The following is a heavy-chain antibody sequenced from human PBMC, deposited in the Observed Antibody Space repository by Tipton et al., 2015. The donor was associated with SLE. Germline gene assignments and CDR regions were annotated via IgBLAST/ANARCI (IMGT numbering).Heavy chain of an antibody. CDR3: ARQNVLLWSFDY. D-gene: IGHD3-10*01. V-gene: IGHV4-59*01. J-gene: IGHJ4*02. CDR2: IYYSGST. Sequence: TLSLTCTVSGGSISSYYWSWIRQSPGKGLEWIGYIYYSGSTNYNPSLKSRVTISIDTSKNQFSLKLSSVTAADTAVYYCARQNVLLWSFDYWGQGTLVTVSS. CDR1: GGSISSYY.